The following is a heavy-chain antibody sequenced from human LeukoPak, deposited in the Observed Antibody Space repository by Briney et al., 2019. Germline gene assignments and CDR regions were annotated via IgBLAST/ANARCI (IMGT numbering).Heavy chain of an antibody. CDR2: IKQDGSEK. Sequence: GGSLRLSCAASGFTFSSYWMSWVRQAPGKGLEWVANIKQDGSEKYYVDSVKGRFTISRGNAKNSLYLQMNSLRAEDTAVYYCAREEYYDFWSGYSEFDYWGQGTLVTVSS. CDR1: GFTFSSYW. CDR3: AREEYYDFWSGYSEFDY. D-gene: IGHD3-3*01. V-gene: IGHV3-7*01. J-gene: IGHJ4*02.